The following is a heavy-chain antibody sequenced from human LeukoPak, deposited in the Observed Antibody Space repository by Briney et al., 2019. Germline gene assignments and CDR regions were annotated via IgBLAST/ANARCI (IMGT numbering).Heavy chain of an antibody. CDR3: ARDAANHDFWSGYYKEGSFDY. CDR1: GYTFTSYG. D-gene: IGHD3-3*01. CDR2: ISAYNGNT. V-gene: IGHV1-18*01. J-gene: IGHJ4*02. Sequence: GASVKVSCKASGYTFTSYGISWVRQAPGQGLEWMGWISAYNGNTNYAQKLQGRVTMTTDTSTSTAYMELRSLRSEDTAVYYCARDAANHDFWSGYYKEGSFDYWGQGTLVTVSS.